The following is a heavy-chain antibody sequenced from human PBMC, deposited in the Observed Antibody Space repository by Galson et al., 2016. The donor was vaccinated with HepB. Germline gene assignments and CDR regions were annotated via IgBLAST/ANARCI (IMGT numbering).Heavy chain of an antibody. CDR1: GGSISTSF. V-gene: IGHV4-59*01. D-gene: IGHD6-6*01. Sequence: SETLSLTCAVSGGSISTSFWSWIRQPPGKGLKWIGYIHYSGTPYYNPSLMSRVTISIDTSKTQFSLQLTSVTAADTAVYYRGRGQNSNSADDHWGQGTLVTVSS. J-gene: IGHJ4*02. CDR3: GRGQNSNSADDH. CDR2: IHYSGTP.